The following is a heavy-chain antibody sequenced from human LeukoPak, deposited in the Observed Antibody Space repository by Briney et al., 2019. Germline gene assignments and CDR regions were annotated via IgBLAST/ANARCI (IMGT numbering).Heavy chain of an antibody. CDR2: ISSSGSTI. CDR1: GGSFSDYY. J-gene: IGHJ4*02. D-gene: IGHD2-2*01. CDR3: ARDGCSSTGCYRY. Sequence: LSLTCAVYGGSFSDYYMSWIRQAPGKGLEWVSYISSSGSTIYYADSVKGRFTISRDNAKNSLYLQMNSLRAEDTAVYYCARDGCSSTGCYRYWGQGTLVTVSS. V-gene: IGHV3-11*01.